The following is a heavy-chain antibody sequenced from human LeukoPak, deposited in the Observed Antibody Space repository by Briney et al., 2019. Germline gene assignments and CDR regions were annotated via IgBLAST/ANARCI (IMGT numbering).Heavy chain of an antibody. V-gene: IGHV3-33*08. J-gene: IGHJ6*03. D-gene: IGHD6-13*01. Sequence: GRSLRLSCAASGFTFSSYGMHWVRQAPGKGLEWVAVIWYDGSNKYYADSVKGRFTISRDNSKNTLYLQMNSLRAEDTAVYYCARGYRGAAAAPYYYYYMDVWGKGTTVTVSS. CDR2: IWYDGSNK. CDR3: ARGYRGAAAAPYYYYYMDV. CDR1: GFTFSSYG.